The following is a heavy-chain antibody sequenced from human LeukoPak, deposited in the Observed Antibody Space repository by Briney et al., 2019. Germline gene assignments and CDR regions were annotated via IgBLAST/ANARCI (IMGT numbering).Heavy chain of an antibody. D-gene: IGHD1-26*01. CDR3: ATHDTMVGIS. Sequence: GGSLRLSCVASGFSFSRNAMNRLRQPPGKGLEWVSGVGGSNTDTSYADSAKGRFTISRDNSQNTVSLVMNNLRAEDTAIYYCATHDTMVGISWGQGTLVTVSS. J-gene: IGHJ4*02. CDR1: GFSFSRNA. CDR2: VGGSNTDT. V-gene: IGHV3-23*01.